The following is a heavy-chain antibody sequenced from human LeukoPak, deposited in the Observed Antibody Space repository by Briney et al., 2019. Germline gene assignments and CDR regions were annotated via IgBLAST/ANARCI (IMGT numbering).Heavy chain of an antibody. CDR1: GFTFSSYS. CDR2: ISSSSSYI. J-gene: IGHJ4*02. D-gene: IGHD3-16*02. CDR3: AREYNYDYVWGSYRGDDY. Sequence: GGSLRLSCAASGFTFSSYSMNWVRQAPGKGLEWVSSISSSSSYIYYADSVKGRFTISRDNAKNSLYLQMNSLRAEDTAVYYCAREYNYDYVWGSYRGDDYWGQGTLVTVSS. V-gene: IGHV3-21*01.